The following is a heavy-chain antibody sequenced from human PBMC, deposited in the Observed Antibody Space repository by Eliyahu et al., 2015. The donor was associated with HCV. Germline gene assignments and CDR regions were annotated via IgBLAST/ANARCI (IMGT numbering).Heavy chain of an antibody. D-gene: IGHD6-19*01. J-gene: IGHJ6*02. CDR1: GGSISSSSYY. CDR3: ARHRSRGWTYYYGMDV. CDR2: IYYSGNT. Sequence: QLQLQESGPGLVKPSETLSLTCTVSGGSISSSSYYWGWIRQPPGKGLEWIGSIYYSGNTYYNPSLKSRVTISVDTSKNQFSLKLSSVTAADTAVYYCARHRSRGWTYYYGMDVWGQGTTVTVSS. V-gene: IGHV4-39*01.